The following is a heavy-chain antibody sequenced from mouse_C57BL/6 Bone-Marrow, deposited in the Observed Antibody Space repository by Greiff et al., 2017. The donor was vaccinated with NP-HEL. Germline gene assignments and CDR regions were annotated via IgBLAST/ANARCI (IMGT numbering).Heavy chain of an antibody. Sequence: EVMLVESGGGLVKPGGSLKLSCAASGFTFSSYAMSWVRQTPEKRLEWVATISDGGSYTYYPDNVKGRFTISRDNAKNNLYLQMSHLKSEDTAMYYCARSLISRYFDYWGQGTTLTVSS. V-gene: IGHV5-4*03. CDR1: GFTFSSYA. D-gene: IGHD6-1*01. J-gene: IGHJ2*01. CDR3: ARSLISRYFDY. CDR2: ISDGGSYT.